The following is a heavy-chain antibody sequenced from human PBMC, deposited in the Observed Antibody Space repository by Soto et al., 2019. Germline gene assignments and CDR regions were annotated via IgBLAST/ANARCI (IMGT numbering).Heavy chain of an antibody. V-gene: IGHV4-59*01. D-gene: IGHD1-1*01. Sequence: QVQLQESGPGLVKPSETLSLTCTVSGGSISSYYWSWIRQPPGKGLEWIGYIYYSGSTNYNPSLKSRVTISVDTSKNQFSLKLSSVTAADTAVYYCARERNWSSPFDYWGQGTLVTVSS. CDR1: GGSISSYY. CDR2: IYYSGST. J-gene: IGHJ4*02. CDR3: ARERNWSSPFDY.